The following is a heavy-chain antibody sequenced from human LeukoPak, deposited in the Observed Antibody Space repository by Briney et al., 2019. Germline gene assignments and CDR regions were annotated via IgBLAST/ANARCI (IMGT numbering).Heavy chain of an antibody. CDR2: MSGRDGNT. CDR3: AKGVTATPYYFDS. J-gene: IGHJ4*02. Sequence: GGSLRLSCAASGFTFNNYAMSWVRQSPGKGLEWVSVMSGRDGNTYYAESVKGRFTISRDNSKNTLYLHMNGLRAEDTAVYYCAKGVTATPYYFDSWGQGTLVIVSS. V-gene: IGHV3-23*01. CDR1: GFTFNNYA. D-gene: IGHD2-15*01.